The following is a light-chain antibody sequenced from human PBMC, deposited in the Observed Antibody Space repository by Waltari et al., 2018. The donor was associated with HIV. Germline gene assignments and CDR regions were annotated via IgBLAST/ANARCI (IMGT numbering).Light chain of an antibody. V-gene: IGKV4-1*01. CDR3: QQYYSTPPYT. CDR1: QSVLYSSNNKNY. J-gene: IGKJ2*01. CDR2: WAS. Sequence: DIVMKQSPDSLAVSLGERATINCKSSQSVLYSSNNKNYLSWYQQKPGQPPKLLIYWASTRESGVPDRFSGSGSGTDFTLTISSLQAEDVAVYYCQQYYSTPPYTFGQGTKLEIK.